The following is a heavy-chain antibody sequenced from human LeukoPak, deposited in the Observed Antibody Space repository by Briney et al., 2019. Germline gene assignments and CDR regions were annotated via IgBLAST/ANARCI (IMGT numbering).Heavy chain of an antibody. V-gene: IGHV1-8*03. CDR3: ARTTYDFWSGYYHFDY. CDR1: GDTFTSYD. D-gene: IGHD3-3*01. CDR2: MNPNSGNT. Sequence: ASVKVSCKASGDTFTSYDINWVRQATGQGLEWMGWMNPNSGNTGYAQKFQGRVTITRNTSISTAYMELSSLRSEDTAVYYCARTTYDFWSGYYHFDYWGQGTLVTVSS. J-gene: IGHJ4*02.